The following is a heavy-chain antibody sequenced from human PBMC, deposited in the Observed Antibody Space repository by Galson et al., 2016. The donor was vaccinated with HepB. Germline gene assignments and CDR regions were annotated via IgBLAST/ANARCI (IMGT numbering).Heavy chain of an antibody. J-gene: IGHJ6*02. V-gene: IGHV3-48*02. CDR1: GFTFSSFS. CDR3: ARGYCSSTGPCGMDV. D-gene: IGHD2-2*01. CDR2: ISSSSDTI. Sequence: SLRLSCAVSGFTFSSFSMNWVRQAPGKGLEWVSYISSSSDTIYYADSVKGRFTISRDNAKNSLYLQMNSLRDGDTAVYYCARGYCSSTGPCGMDVWGQGTTVTVSS.